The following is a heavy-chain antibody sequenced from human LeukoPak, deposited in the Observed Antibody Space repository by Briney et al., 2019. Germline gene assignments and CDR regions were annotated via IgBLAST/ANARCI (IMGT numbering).Heavy chain of an antibody. V-gene: IGHV1-46*01. D-gene: IGHD2-2*01. Sequence: ASVKVSCKASGYTFTSYYMHWARQAPGQGLEWMGIINPSGGSTSYAQKFQGRVTMTRDMSTSTVYMELSSLRSEDTAVYYCARENVVVVPRLGIDYWGQGTLVTVSS. J-gene: IGHJ4*02. CDR2: INPSGGST. CDR1: GYTFTSYY. CDR3: ARENVVVVPRLGIDY.